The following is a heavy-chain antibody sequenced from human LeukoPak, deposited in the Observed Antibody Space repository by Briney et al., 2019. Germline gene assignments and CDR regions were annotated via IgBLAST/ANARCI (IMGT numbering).Heavy chain of an antibody. V-gene: IGHV1-69*04. CDR1: GGTFSSYA. D-gene: IGHD3-10*01. CDR2: IIPILGIA. CDR3: ARDGYYYGSGSYGGGANFDY. Sequence: ASVKVSCKASGGTFSSYAISWVRQAPGQGLEWMGRIIPILGIANYAQKFQGRVTITADKSTSTAYMELSSLRSEDTAVYYCARDGYYYGSGSYGGGANFDYWGQGTLVTVSS. J-gene: IGHJ4*02.